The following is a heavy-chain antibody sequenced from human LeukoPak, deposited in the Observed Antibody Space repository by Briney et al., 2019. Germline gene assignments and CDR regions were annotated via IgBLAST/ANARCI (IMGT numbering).Heavy chain of an antibody. D-gene: IGHD3-22*01. CDR2: IYPGDSDT. V-gene: IGHV5-51*01. J-gene: IGHJ5*02. CDR1: GYSFTSYW. Sequence: GESLKISCKGSGYSFTSYWIGWVRQMPGKGLEWMGIIYPGDSDTRYSPSFQGQVTISADKSISTAYLQWSSLKASDTAMYCCARQNYDSSGYYYWFDPWGQGTLATVSS. CDR3: ARQNYDSSGYYYWFDP.